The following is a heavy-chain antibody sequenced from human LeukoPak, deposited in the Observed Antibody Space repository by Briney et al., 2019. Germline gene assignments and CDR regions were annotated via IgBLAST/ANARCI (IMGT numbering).Heavy chain of an antibody. Sequence: GGSLRLSCAASGFTFSSYWMSWVRQAPGKGLEWVANIKQDGSEKYYVDSVKGRFTISRDNAKNSLYLQMNSLRAEDTAVYYCAQSYSSGWYYFDYWGQGTLVTVSS. V-gene: IGHV3-7*01. CDR1: GFTFSSYW. CDR2: IKQDGSEK. CDR3: AQSYSSGWYYFDY. J-gene: IGHJ4*02. D-gene: IGHD6-19*01.